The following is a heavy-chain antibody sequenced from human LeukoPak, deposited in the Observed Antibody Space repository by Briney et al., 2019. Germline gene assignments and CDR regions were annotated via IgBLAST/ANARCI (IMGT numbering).Heavy chain of an antibody. D-gene: IGHD3-16*01. CDR2: ISYSGST. CDR3: ARAPATLQFGYYYYYMDV. V-gene: IGHV4-59*01. Sequence: SETLCLTCTVSGVSISSYYWSWVRQPPGKGLEWVSYISYSGSTNYNPSLKSRVTISLDTSKNQFSLKLSSVTAADTAVYYCARAPATLQFGYYYYYMDVWGKGTTVTVSS. J-gene: IGHJ6*03. CDR1: GVSISSYY.